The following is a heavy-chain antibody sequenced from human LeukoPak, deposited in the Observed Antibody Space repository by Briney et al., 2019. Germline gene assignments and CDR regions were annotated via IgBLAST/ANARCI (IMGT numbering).Heavy chain of an antibody. V-gene: IGHV3-23*01. CDR2: ITTTVGDT. D-gene: IGHD3-10*01. CDR3: AKRPYGSGGGHFDH. Sequence: GGSLRLSCAASGFTFSSYAMTWVRQPPGRRLEWVSTITTTVGDTHYADSVKGRFTVSRDDSKGTLFLQMNSLRAEDTGVYYCAKRPYGSGGGHFDHWGQGTLAIVSS. J-gene: IGHJ4*02. CDR1: GFTFSSYA.